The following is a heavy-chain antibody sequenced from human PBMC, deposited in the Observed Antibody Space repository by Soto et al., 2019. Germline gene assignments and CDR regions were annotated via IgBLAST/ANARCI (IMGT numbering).Heavy chain of an antibody. V-gene: IGHV4-59*01. Sequence: SETLSLTCSVSGGSISSYFYIWVRQPPGKGLEWIGSVYYTGTTDYNPSLKSRVTISVDTSKTQFSLNLRSVTAADTAVYYCARDLAAVPRAFDYWGRGTLVTVSS. D-gene: IGHD6-13*01. CDR1: GGSISSYF. CDR3: ARDLAAVPRAFDY. J-gene: IGHJ4*02. CDR2: VYYTGTT.